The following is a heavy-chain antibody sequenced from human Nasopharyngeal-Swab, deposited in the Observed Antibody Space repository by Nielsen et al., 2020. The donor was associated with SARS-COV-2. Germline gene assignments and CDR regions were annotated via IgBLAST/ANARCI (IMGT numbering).Heavy chain of an antibody. CDR2: VNRDGSER. V-gene: IGHV3-7*01. CDR1: GFTFSSYW. CDR3: VVAYYVWGSSRGMDV. Sequence: GESLKISCATSGFTFSSYWMTWVRQASGKGPEWVASVNRDGSERHYVDSVEGRFTISRDNAKNSLYLQMNSLRVEDTAVYYCVVAYYVWGSSRGMDVWGQGTTVTVSS. J-gene: IGHJ6*02. D-gene: IGHD3-16*01.